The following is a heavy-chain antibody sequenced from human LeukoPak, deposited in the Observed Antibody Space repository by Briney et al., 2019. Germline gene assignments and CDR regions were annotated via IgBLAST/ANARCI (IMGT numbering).Heavy chain of an antibody. J-gene: IGHJ4*02. CDR1: GITFSNYA. V-gene: IGHV3-23*01. CDR2: ISGSAHKI. Sequence: GGSLRLSCVASGITFSNYAVSWVRQTPEKGLDWVSVISGSAHKIRYADSVKGRFTISRDNSENIVYLQMNNLKVEDTAVYYCAGRPTGYSSGYIHWGQGTLVTVSS. CDR3: AGRPTGYSSGYIH. D-gene: IGHD5-18*01.